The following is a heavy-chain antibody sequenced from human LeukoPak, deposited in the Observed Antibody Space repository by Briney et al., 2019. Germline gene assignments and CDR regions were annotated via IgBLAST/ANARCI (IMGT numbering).Heavy chain of an antibody. Sequence: ASVKVSCKASGGTFSSYAISWVRQAPGQGLEWMGRIIPIFGIANYAQKFQGRVTITADKSTSTANMELSSLRSEDTAVYYCASDLGYCSGGSCYAPGDWGQGTLVTVSS. CDR2: IIPIFGIA. CDR1: GGTFSSYA. J-gene: IGHJ4*02. V-gene: IGHV1-69*04. CDR3: ASDLGYCSGGSCYAPGD. D-gene: IGHD2-15*01.